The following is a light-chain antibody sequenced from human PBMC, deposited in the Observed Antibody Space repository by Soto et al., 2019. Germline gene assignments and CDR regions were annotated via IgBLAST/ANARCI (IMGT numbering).Light chain of an antibody. Sequence: DIQMTQSPSSVSAFVGDRVTITCRASQDISSWLAWYQQKPGKAPNLLIYVASSLQSGVPSRFSGSGSGTEFTLTISSLQPEDFDTYSCQQDNSFPLTLGGGTKVDIK. CDR3: QQDNSFPLT. J-gene: IGKJ4*01. CDR2: VAS. V-gene: IGKV1D-12*01. CDR1: QDISSW.